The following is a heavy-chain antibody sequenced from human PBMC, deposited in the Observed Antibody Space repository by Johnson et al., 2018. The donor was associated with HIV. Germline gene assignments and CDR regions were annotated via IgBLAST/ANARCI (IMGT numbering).Heavy chain of an antibody. CDR2: INSDGSST. CDR3: ASDDYGGLDAFDI. V-gene: IGHV3-74*01. Sequence: VQLVESGGGLVQPGGSLRLSCAASGFTLSSYWMHWVRQAPGKGLVWVSRINSDGSSTSYADSVKGRFTITRDNAKNTLYLQMNSLRAEDTAVYYCASDDYGGLDAFDIWGQGTMVTVSS. D-gene: IGHD4-23*01. CDR1: GFTLSSYW. J-gene: IGHJ3*02.